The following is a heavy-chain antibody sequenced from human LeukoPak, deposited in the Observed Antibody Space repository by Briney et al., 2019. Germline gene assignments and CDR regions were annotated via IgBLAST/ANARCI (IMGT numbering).Heavy chain of an antibody. D-gene: IGHD3-10*01. CDR1: GFSFSDYY. Sequence: GSLRLSCAASGFSFSDYYMIWIRQAPGKGLEWVSYISGSSSYTNYAYSVKGRFSISRDNAKNSLFLQMNSLRADDTAVYYCARVPGDYWGQGTLVTVSS. V-gene: IGHV3-11*06. CDR2: ISGSSSYT. CDR3: ARVPGDY. J-gene: IGHJ4*02.